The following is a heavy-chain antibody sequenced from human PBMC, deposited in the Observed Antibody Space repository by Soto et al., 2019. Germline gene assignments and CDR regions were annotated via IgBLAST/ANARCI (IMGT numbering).Heavy chain of an antibody. D-gene: IGHD2-21*02. CDR2: ISSSSSYI. Sequence: GGSLRLSCAASGFTFSSYIMNWVRQAPGKGLEWVSSISSSSSYIYYADSVKGRFTISRDNAKNSLYLQMNSMRAEDTAVYYCARDLVTLDYWGQGTLVTVSS. J-gene: IGHJ4*02. CDR3: ARDLVTLDY. CDR1: GFTFSSYI. V-gene: IGHV3-21*01.